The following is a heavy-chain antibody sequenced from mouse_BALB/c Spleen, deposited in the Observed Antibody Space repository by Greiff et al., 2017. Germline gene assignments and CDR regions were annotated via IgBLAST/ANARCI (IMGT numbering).Heavy chain of an antibody. J-gene: IGHJ1*01. CDR2: IWSGGST. Sequence: QVQLQQSGPGLVQPSQSLSITCTVSGFSLTSYGVHWVRQSPGKGLEWLGVIWSGGSTDYNAAFISRLSISKDNSKSQVFFKMNSLQANDTAIYYCARIGYGSRGGYFDVWGAGTTVTVSS. CDR1: GFSLTSYG. D-gene: IGHD1-1*01. V-gene: IGHV2-2*02. CDR3: ARIGYGSRGGYFDV.